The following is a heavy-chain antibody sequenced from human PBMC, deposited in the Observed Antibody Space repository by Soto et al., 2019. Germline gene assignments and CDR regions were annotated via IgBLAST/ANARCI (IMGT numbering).Heavy chain of an antibody. V-gene: IGHV1-69*13. Sequence: ASVKVSCKASGGTFSSYAISWVRQAPGQGLEWMGGIIPIFGTANYAQEFQGRVTITADESTSTAYMELSSLRSEDTAVYYCARDPNYGDYSWFDPWGQGTLVTVSS. CDR3: ARDPNYGDYSWFDP. CDR1: GGTFSSYA. D-gene: IGHD4-17*01. J-gene: IGHJ5*02. CDR2: IIPIFGTA.